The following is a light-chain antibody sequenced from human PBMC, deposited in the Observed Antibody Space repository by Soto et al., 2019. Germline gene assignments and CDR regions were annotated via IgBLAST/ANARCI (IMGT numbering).Light chain of an antibody. Sequence: IVLTQSPGTLSLSPGERATLSCMASQRVGGSYLAWYQQKPGQAPRLLIYGASSRATGIPDRFSGSGSGTDFTLTISRLEPEDFAVYNCQHYGTAPWTFGQGTKVEIK. CDR1: QRVGGSY. CDR2: GAS. J-gene: IGKJ1*01. CDR3: QHYGTAPWT. V-gene: IGKV3-20*01.